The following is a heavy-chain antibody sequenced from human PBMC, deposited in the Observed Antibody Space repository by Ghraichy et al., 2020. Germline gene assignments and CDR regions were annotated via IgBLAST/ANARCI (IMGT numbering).Heavy chain of an antibody. CDR2: ISGSGGST. J-gene: IGHJ3*02. CDR1: GFTFRSYA. D-gene: IGHD3-22*01. Sequence: GGSLRLSCAASGFTFRSYAMSWVRQAPGKGLEWVSAISGSGGSTYYADSVKGRFTISRDNSKNTLYLQMNSLRAEDTAVYYCAKPPTMIVVGDAFDIWGQGTMVTVSS. CDR3: AKPPTMIVVGDAFDI. V-gene: IGHV3-23*01.